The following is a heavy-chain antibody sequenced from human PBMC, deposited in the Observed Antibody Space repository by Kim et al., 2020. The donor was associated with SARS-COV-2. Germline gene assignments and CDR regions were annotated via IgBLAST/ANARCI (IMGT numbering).Heavy chain of an antibody. D-gene: IGHD3-10*01. CDR3: ARVNMITMVRGVIIYFDY. Sequence: SETLSLTCTVSGGSISSGGYYWSWIRQHPGKGLEWIGYIYYSGSTYYNPSLKSRVTISVDTSKNQFSLKLSSVTAADTAVYYCARVNMITMVRGVIIYFDYWGQGTLVTVSS. CDR2: IYYSGST. J-gene: IGHJ4*02. V-gene: IGHV4-31*03. CDR1: GGSISSGGYY.